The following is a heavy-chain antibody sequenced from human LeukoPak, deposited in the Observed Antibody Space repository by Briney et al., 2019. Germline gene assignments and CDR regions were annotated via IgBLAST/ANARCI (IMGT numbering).Heavy chain of an antibody. V-gene: IGHV4-30-2*01. Sequence: SQTLSLTCTVSGGSISSAGYYWNWIRQPPGKGLEWIGCIYHSGSTYYNPSLRSRVTISVDRSKNQFSLRLSSVTAADTAVYYCAREGYCSGGSCYSSLQDKRFDPWGQGTLVTVSS. J-gene: IGHJ5*02. CDR3: AREGYCSGGSCYSSLQDKRFDP. CDR2: IYHSGST. D-gene: IGHD2-15*01. CDR1: GGSISSAGYY.